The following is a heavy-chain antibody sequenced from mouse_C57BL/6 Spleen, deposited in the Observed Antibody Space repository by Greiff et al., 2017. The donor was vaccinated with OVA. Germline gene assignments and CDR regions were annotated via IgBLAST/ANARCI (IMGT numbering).Heavy chain of an antibody. D-gene: IGHD1-1*01. CDR2: ISGGGGNT. CDR3: ARDGSSLSYWYFDV. CDR1: GFTFSSYT. Sequence: DVQLVESGGGLVKPGGSLKLSCAASGFTFSSYTMSWVRQTPEKRLEWVATISGGGGNTYYPDSVKGRFTISRDNAKNTLYLQMSSLRSEDTALYYCARDGSSLSYWYFDVWGTGTTVTVSS. J-gene: IGHJ1*03. V-gene: IGHV5-9*01.